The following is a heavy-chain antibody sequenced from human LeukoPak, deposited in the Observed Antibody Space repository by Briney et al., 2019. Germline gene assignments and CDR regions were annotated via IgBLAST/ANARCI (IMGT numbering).Heavy chain of an antibody. CDR3: ARDPRLRYSYGYGDY. V-gene: IGHV1-69*04. J-gene: IGHJ4*02. D-gene: IGHD5-18*01. CDR1: GGTFSSYA. CDR2: IIPILGIA. Sequence: SVKVSCKASGGTFSSYAISWVRQAPGQGLEWMGRIIPILGIANYAQEFQGRVTITADKSTSTAYMELSSLRSEDTAVYYCARDPRLRYSYGYGDYWGQGTLVTVSS.